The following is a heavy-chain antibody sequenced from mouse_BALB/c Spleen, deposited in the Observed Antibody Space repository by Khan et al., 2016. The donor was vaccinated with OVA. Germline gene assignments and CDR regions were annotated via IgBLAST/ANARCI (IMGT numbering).Heavy chain of an antibody. V-gene: IGHV3-2*02. CDR1: GYSITSDYA. CDR2: ISYSGST. CDR3: ARRGDGYYGAMDY. Sequence: EVKLEESGPGLVKPSQSLSLTCTVTGYSITSDYAWNWIRQFPGNKLEWMGYISYSGSTSYNPSLKSRISITRDTSKNQFFLQLNSVTTEDTDTYYGARRGDGYYGAMDYWGQGTSVTVSS. J-gene: IGHJ4*01. D-gene: IGHD2-3*01.